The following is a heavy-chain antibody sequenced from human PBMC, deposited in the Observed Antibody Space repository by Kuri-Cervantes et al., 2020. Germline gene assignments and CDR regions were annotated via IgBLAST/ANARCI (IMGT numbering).Heavy chain of an antibody. CDR3: ARQKQQLVWNYFDY. D-gene: IGHD6-13*01. J-gene: IGHJ4*02. CDR1: GGSISGYY. Sequence: ESLKISCTVSGGSISGYYWSWIRQPPGKGLEWIGYIYYSGSTNYNPSLKSRVTISVDTSKNQFSLKLSSVTAADTAVYYCARQKQQLVWNYFDYWGQGTLVTVSS. V-gene: IGHV4-59*08. CDR2: IYYSGST.